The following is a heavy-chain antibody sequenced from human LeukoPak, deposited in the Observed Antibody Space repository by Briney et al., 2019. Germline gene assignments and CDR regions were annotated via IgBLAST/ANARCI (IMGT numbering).Heavy chain of an antibody. V-gene: IGHV3-74*01. D-gene: IGHD6-13*01. CDR3: TRDSAHSGDY. CDR2: INSDGSST. Sequence: RGSLRLSCAASGFTFSDYYMSWIRQAPGKGLVWVSRINSDGSSTSYADSVKGRFTISRDNAKNTLYLQMNSLRAEDTAVYYCTRDSAHSGDYWGQGTLVAVSS. CDR1: GFTFSDYY. J-gene: IGHJ4*02.